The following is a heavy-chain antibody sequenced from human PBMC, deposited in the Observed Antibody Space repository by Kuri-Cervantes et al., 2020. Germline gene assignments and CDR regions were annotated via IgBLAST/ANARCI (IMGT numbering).Heavy chain of an antibody. J-gene: IGHJ3*02. CDR3: ARDRTPFGDYTNAFDI. V-gene: IGHV1-46*01. Sequence: ASVKVSCKGSQYTFTSYDINWVRQATGQGLEWMGIINPSGGSTSYAQKFQGRVTMTRDTSTSTVYIELSSLRSEDTAVYYCARDRTPFGDYTNAFDIWGQGTMVTVSS. CDR1: QYTFTSYD. D-gene: IGHD4-17*01. CDR2: INPSGGST.